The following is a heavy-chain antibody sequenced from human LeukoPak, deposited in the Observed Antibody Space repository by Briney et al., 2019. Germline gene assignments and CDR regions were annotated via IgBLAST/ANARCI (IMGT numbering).Heavy chain of an antibody. CDR2: IHDTGST. V-gene: IGHV4-59*01. CDR1: GGSLSGYY. J-gene: IGHJ4*02. D-gene: IGHD2-2*01. Sequence: SETLSLTCSVSGGSLSGYYWSWIRQPPGKGLELIGHIHDTGSTFYNPSLRGRVTISLDTSNNQFSLKLTFMTAADTAVYYCARFSSGCSTSSCYLTYWGQGTLVTVS. CDR3: ARFSSGCSTSSCYLTY.